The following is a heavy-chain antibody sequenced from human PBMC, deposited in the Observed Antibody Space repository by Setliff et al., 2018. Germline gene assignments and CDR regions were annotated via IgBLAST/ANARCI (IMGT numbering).Heavy chain of an antibody. CDR3: ARDRRNIVVAVVNAAFDI. J-gene: IGHJ3*02. CDR2: ISAYNGDT. D-gene: IGHD2-15*01. CDR1: SYTFSSYG. V-gene: IGHV1-18*01. Sequence: ASVKVSCKASSYTFSSYGISWVRQAPGQGLEWMGWISAYNGDTNYAQNLQGRVTMTTDPSTSTAYMELRSLRSDDTAVYYCARDRRNIVVAVVNAAFDIWGQGTMVTVSS.